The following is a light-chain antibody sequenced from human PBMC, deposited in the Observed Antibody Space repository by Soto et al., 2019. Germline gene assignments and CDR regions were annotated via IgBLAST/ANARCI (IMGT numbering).Light chain of an antibody. CDR2: AAS. V-gene: IGKV1-39*01. Sequence: DIQMTQSPSPLSASVGDRITITCRASQSISRYLNWYQHKPGKAPKLLINAASSLERGVPSRFSGGGSGTDFTLNISSLQPDDFATYYCQQNYRATPWTFGQGTKVEVK. CDR1: QSISRY. CDR3: QQNYRATPWT. J-gene: IGKJ1*01.